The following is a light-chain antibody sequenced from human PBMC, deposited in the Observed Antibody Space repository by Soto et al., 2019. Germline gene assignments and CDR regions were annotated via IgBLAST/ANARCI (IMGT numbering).Light chain of an antibody. Sequence: DIQMTQSPSSLSASVGDRVTITCRASQSISSYLNWYQQKPGKAPKLLIYAASSLQSGVPSRFSGSGSGTEFTLTISSLQPEDFATYYCLHYHSYPWTFGQGTKVDIK. V-gene: IGKV1-17*01. J-gene: IGKJ1*01. CDR1: QSISSY. CDR2: AAS. CDR3: LHYHSYPWT.